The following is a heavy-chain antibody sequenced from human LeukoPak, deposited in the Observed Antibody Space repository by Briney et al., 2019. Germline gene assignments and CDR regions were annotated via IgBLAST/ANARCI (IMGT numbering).Heavy chain of an antibody. CDR1: GGSISSGGYF. CDR3: ARLSSHYDFWSGYFDY. Sequence: SETLSLTSTVSGGSISSGGYFWSWIRQHPGKGLEWIGYIYYSGSTYYNPSLKSRVTISVDTSKNQFSLKLSSVTAADTAVYYCARLSSHYDFWSGYFDYWGQGTLVTVSS. CDR2: IYYSGST. J-gene: IGHJ4*02. D-gene: IGHD3-3*01. V-gene: IGHV4-31*03.